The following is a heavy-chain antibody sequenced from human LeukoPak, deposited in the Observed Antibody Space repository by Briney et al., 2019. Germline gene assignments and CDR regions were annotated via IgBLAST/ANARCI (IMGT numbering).Heavy chain of an antibody. V-gene: IGHV3-15*01. CDR3: SPDPRAAKSPFDY. D-gene: IGHD2-15*01. J-gene: IGHJ4*02. CDR2: IKSKTDGGTS. Sequence: GESLRLSCAASGLTFKNAWMNWVRQAPGKGLEWVCRIKSKTDGGTSDYAAPVKGRFTISRDDSKNTVYLQMTSLRTEDTAVYYCSPDPRAAKSPFDYWGQGTLVTVSS. CDR1: GLTFKNAW.